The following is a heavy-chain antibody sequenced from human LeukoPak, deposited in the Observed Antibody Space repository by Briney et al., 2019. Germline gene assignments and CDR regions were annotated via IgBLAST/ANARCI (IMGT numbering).Heavy chain of an antibody. CDR3: ARVNINNWHSCDY. V-gene: IGHV4-4*02. CDR2: IYHSGSP. D-gene: IGHD1-1*01. J-gene: IGHJ4*02. CDR1: GGSISSNNW. Sequence: SGTLSLTCAVSGGSISSNNWWGWVRQPPGKGLEWIGEIYHSGSPNYNPSLKSRVTISVDKSRNHFSLTLSSVTAADPAVYYCARVNINNWHSCDYWGQGTLVTVSS.